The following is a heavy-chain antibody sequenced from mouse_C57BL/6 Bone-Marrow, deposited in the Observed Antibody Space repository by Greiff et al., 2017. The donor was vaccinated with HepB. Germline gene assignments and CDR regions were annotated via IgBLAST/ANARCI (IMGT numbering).Heavy chain of an antibody. CDR3: TRDDDYDADGGFAY. CDR1: GFTFSDAW. D-gene: IGHD2-4*01. J-gene: IGHJ3*01. V-gene: IGHV6-6*01. CDR2: IRNKANNHAT. Sequence: EVKLMESGGGLVQPGGSMKLSCAASGFTFSDAWMDWVRQSPEKGLEWVAEIRNKANNHATYYAESVKGRFTISRDDSKSSVYLQMNSLRAEDTGIYYCTRDDDYDADGGFAYWGQGTLVTVSA.